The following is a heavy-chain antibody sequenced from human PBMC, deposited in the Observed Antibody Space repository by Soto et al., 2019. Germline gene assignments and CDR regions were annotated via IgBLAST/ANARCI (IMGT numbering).Heavy chain of an antibody. D-gene: IGHD3-10*01. Sequence: PGGSLRLSCAASGFTFSSYSMNWVRQAPGKGLEWVSSISNSSSYIYYADSVKGRFTISRDNAKNSLYLQMNSLRAEDTAVYYCARDRSRRRGSGMDVWGQGTTVTVSS. CDR2: ISNSSSYI. CDR3: ARDRSRRRGSGMDV. CDR1: GFTFSSYS. V-gene: IGHV3-21*01. J-gene: IGHJ6*02.